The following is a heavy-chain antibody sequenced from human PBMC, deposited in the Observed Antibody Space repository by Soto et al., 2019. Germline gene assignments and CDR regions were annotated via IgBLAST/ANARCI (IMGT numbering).Heavy chain of an antibody. Sequence: QVQLQESGPGLVKPSQTLSLTCTVSGGSISSGDYYWSWIRQPPGKGLEWIGYIYYSGSTYYNPSLKSRVTISVDTSKNQFSLKLSSVTAADTAVYYCARYCGGDCYSLDAFDIWGQGTMVTVSS. J-gene: IGHJ3*02. D-gene: IGHD2-21*02. V-gene: IGHV4-30-4*01. CDR2: IYYSGST. CDR3: ARYCGGDCYSLDAFDI. CDR1: GGSISSGDYY.